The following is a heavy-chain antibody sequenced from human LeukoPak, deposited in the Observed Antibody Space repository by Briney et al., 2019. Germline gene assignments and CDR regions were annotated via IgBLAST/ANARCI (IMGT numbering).Heavy chain of an antibody. Sequence: GGSLRLSCAASGFTFDDYTMHWVRQAPGKGLEWVSLISWDGGSTYYADSVKGRFTISRDNSKNSLYLQMNSLRTEDTALYYCAKVGGTTGTTWDFDYWGQGTLVTVSS. J-gene: IGHJ4*02. CDR1: GFTFDDYT. CDR3: AKVGGTTGTTWDFDY. V-gene: IGHV3-43*01. CDR2: ISWDGGST. D-gene: IGHD1-1*01.